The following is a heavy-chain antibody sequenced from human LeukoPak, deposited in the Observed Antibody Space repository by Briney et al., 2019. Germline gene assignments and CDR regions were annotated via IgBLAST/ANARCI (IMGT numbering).Heavy chain of an antibody. CDR2: SNPSGGST. J-gene: IGHJ4*02. V-gene: IGHV1-46*01. Sequence: ASVKVSCKASGYTFTSYYMHWVRQAPGQGLQWMGISNPSGGSTTYAQTFQGRVTMTRDTSTSTVYMELSSLRSEDTAVYYCARGAPLWIAAPKYYFDYWGQGTLATVSS. CDR3: ARGAPLWIAAPKYYFDY. D-gene: IGHD2-21*01. CDR1: GYTFTSYY.